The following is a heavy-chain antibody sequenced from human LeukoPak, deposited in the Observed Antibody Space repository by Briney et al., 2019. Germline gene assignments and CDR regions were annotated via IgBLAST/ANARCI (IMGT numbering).Heavy chain of an antibody. J-gene: IGHJ6*02. V-gene: IGHV3-23*01. CDR1: GFTFSSYA. CDR2: ISGSGGST. CDR3: AKDLDGDYGHCYYGMDV. D-gene: IGHD4-17*01. Sequence: PGGSLRLSCAASGFTFSSYAMGWVRQAPGQGLEWVSAISGSGGSTYYADSVKGRFTISRDNSKNTLYLQMNSLRAEDTAVYYCAKDLDGDYGHCYYGMDVWGQGTTVTVSS.